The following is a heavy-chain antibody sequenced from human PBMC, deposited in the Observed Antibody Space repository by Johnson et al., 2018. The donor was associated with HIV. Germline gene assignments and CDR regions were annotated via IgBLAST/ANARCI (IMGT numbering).Heavy chain of an antibody. CDR2: ISSSGSTI. J-gene: IGHJ3*02. CDR3: ARRTVTALFDI. V-gene: IGHV3-11*04. CDR1: GFTFSDYY. D-gene: IGHD4-17*01. Sequence: QVQLVESGGGLIQPGGSLRLSCAASGFTFSDYYMSWIRQAPGKGLEWVSYISSSGSTIYYADSVKGRFTISRDNAKNSLILQMNSLRDEDTAVYYCARRTVTALFDIWGQGTLVTVSS.